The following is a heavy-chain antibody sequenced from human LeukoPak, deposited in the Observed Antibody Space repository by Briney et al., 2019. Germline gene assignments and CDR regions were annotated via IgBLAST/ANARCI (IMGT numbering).Heavy chain of an antibody. CDR3: AKDPHYFASGSFDY. D-gene: IGHD3-10*01. V-gene: IGHV3-30*02. J-gene: IGHJ4*02. Sequence: PGGSLRLSCAASAFTFSSFGMHWVRQAPGKGLEWVAFIQYDESNKNYADSVKGRFTISRDNSRDTLYLQMNSLRPDDTAVYYCAKDPHYFASGSFDYWGQGTQVTVSS. CDR2: IQYDESNK. CDR1: AFTFSSFG.